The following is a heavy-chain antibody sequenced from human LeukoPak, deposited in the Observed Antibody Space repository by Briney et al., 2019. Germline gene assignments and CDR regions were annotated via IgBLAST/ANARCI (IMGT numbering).Heavy chain of an antibody. D-gene: IGHD2-15*01. V-gene: IGHV4-30-2*01. CDR1: GGSISSGGYS. CDR2: IYHSGST. J-gene: IGHJ4*02. Sequence: KPSETLSLTCAVSGGSISSGGYSWSWIRQPPGKGLEWIGYIYHSGSTYYNPSLKSRVTISVDRSKNQFSLKLSSVTAADTAVYYCARAPLGYYFDYWGQGTLVTVSS. CDR3: ARAPLGYYFDY.